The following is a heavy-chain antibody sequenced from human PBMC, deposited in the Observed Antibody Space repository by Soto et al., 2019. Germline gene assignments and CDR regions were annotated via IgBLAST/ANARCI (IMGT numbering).Heavy chain of an antibody. J-gene: IGHJ6*02. D-gene: IGHD5-12*01. V-gene: IGHV6-1*01. Sequence: SQTLSLTCAISGDSVSSNSAAWNWIRQSPSRGPEWLGRTYYRSKWYNDSAVSVKSRITINPDTSKNQSSLQLNSVTPEDRAVYYCARDRGYDSYYYYGMDVWGQETTVTV. CDR2: TYYRSKWYN. CDR1: GDSVSSNSAA. CDR3: ARDRGYDSYYYYGMDV.